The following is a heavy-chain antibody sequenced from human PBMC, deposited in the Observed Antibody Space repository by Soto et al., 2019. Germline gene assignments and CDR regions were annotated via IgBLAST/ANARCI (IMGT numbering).Heavy chain of an antibody. V-gene: IGHV3-33*01. Sequence: QVQLVESGGGVVQPGRSLRLSCAASGFTFSSYGMHWVRQAPGKGLEWVAVIWYDGSNKYYADSVKGRFTISRDNSKNTLYLQMNSLRAEDTAVCYCARATTVTRSTAFYYWGQGTLVTVSS. D-gene: IGHD4-17*01. CDR2: IWYDGSNK. CDR1: GFTFSSYG. CDR3: ARATTVTRSTAFYY. J-gene: IGHJ4*02.